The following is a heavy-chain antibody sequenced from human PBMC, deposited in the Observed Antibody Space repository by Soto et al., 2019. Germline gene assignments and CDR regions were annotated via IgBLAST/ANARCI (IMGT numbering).Heavy chain of an antibody. D-gene: IGHD6-19*01. V-gene: IGHV6-1*01. CDR2: TYYRSKWYN. CDR1: GDSVSSNSSA. J-gene: IGHJ5*02. CDR3: ARGRFAYSSGWYWFDP. Sequence: SQTLSLTCAISGDSVSSNSSAWNWIRQSPSRGLEWLGRTYYRSKWYNDYAVSVKSRITINPDTSKNQFSLQLNSVTPEDTAVYYCARGRFAYSSGWYWFDPWGQGTLVTVSS.